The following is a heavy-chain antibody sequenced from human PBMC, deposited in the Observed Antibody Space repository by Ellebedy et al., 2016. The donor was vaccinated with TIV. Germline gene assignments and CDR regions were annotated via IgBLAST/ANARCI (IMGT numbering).Heavy chain of an antibody. CDR1: GFTFSSYG. J-gene: IGHJ5*02. V-gene: IGHV3-7*03. CDR3: ARLGSSWYFEGGWFDP. Sequence: GGSLRLSXAASGFTFSSYGMHWVCQAPGKGLEWVANIKQDGSEKYYVDSVKGRFTISRDNAKNSLYLQMNSLKASDTAMYYCARLGSSWYFEGGWFDPWGQGTLVTVSS. CDR2: IKQDGSEK. D-gene: IGHD6-13*01.